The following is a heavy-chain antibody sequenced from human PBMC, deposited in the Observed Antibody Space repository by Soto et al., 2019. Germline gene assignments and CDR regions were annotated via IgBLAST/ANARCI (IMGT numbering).Heavy chain of an antibody. CDR2: VFKSGRT. D-gene: IGHD2-8*02. CDR3: ARDVFFMCFVDGRVVLAP. J-gene: IGHJ5*02. V-gene: IGHV4-4*07. Sequence: SETLSLTCTVSGVSISDHYWSWIRQPAGKGLEWMGRVFKSGRTNINPSLKRRVTMSVDTSKNQVSLNVTSVTAADTAVYYCARDVFFMCFVDGRVVLAPPGQGSLVTV. CDR1: GVSISDHY.